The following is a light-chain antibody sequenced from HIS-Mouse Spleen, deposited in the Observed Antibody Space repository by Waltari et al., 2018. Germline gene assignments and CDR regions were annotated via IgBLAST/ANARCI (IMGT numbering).Light chain of an antibody. J-gene: IGLJ2*01. CDR2: DVS. Sequence: QSALTQPASVSGSPGQSITISCTGTSSDVGGYNYVSLYQQHPVKAPKLMIYDVSNRPSGVSNRFSGSKSGNTASLTISGLQAEDEADYYCSSYTSSSFNVVFGGGTKLTVL. CDR1: SSDVGGYNY. V-gene: IGLV2-14*03. CDR3: SSYTSSSFNVV.